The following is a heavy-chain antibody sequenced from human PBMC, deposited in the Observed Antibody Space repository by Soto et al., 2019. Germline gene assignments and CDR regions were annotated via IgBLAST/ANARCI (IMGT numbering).Heavy chain of an antibody. D-gene: IGHD4-4*01. CDR3: XXXXXGQVTDY. CDR1: GGSISSSNW. V-gene: IGHV4-4*02. J-gene: IGHJ4*02. CDR2: IYHSGST. Sequence: QVQLQESGPGLVKPSGTLSLTCAVSGGSISSSNWWSWVRQPPGKGLGWIGEIYHSGSTNYNLSLTSXXXXXXXXXXXXFXXXXXXXXXXXTXXXXXXXXXXGQVTDYWGQGTLVTVSS.